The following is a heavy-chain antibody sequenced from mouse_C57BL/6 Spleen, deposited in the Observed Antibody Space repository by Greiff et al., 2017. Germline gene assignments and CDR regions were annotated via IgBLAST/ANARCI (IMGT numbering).Heavy chain of an antibody. D-gene: IGHD4-1*01. CDR2: IRNKANGYTT. CDR1: GFTFTDYY. CDR3: ARYGAGTFAY. J-gene: IGHJ3*01. V-gene: IGHV7-3*01. Sequence: EVNVVESGGGLVQPGGSLSLSCAASGFTFTDYYMSWVRPPPGKALEWLGFIRNKANGYTTEYSASVKGRFTISRDNSQSILYLQMNALRAEDSATYYCARYGAGTFAYWGQGTLVTVSA.